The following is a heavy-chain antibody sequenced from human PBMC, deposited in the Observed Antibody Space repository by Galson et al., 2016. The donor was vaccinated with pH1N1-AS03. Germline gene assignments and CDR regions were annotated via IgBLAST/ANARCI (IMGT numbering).Heavy chain of an antibody. CDR2: VHYSGST. J-gene: IGHJ4*02. Sequence: MTSPDWWTWVRQPPGKGLEWIGEVHYSGSTSYNPSLNSRVTMSIDKSNNQFSLNLGSVTAADTAVYFCASAGYHTPGYHYWGQGALVTVSS. CDR3: ASAGYHTPGYHY. CDR1: MTSPDW. V-gene: IGHV4-4*01. D-gene: IGHD3-16*02.